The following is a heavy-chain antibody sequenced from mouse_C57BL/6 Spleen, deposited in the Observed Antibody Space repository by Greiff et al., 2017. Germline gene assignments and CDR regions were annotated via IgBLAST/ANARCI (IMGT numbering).Heavy chain of an antibody. CDR1: GFTFTDYY. V-gene: IGHV7-3*01. Sequence: EVKLMESGGGLVQPGGSLSLSCAASGFTFTDYYMSWVRQPPGKALEWLGFIRKKANGYTTEYSASVKGRFTISRDNSQSILYLQMNALRAEDSATYYCARYETTEYAMDYWGQGTSVTVSS. J-gene: IGHJ4*01. CDR2: IRKKANGYTT. D-gene: IGHD1-1*01. CDR3: ARYETTEYAMDY.